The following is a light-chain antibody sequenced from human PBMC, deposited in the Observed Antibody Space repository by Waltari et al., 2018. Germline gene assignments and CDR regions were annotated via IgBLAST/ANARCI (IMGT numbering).Light chain of an antibody. CDR3: QQYNNWPDT. Sequence: EIVMTQSPATLSVSPGERATLSCRASQRVSSNLAWYQQQPGQAPRLLIYGAATRATGIPARFSGSGSGTEFTLTISSLQSEDSAVYYCQQYNNWPDTFGQGTKLEIK. J-gene: IGKJ2*01. CDR1: QRVSSN. V-gene: IGKV3-15*01. CDR2: GAA.